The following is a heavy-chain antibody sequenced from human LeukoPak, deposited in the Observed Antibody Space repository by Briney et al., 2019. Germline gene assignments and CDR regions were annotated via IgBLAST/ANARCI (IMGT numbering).Heavy chain of an antibody. Sequence: GASVKVSCKVSGYTLTELSMHWVRQAPGKGLEWMGGFDPEDGETIYAQKFQGRVTMTEDTSTDTAYMELSLRSEDTAVYYCATVGYRELYYFDYWGQGTLVTVSS. J-gene: IGHJ4*02. V-gene: IGHV1-24*01. CDR2: FDPEDGET. CDR3: ATVGYRELYYFDY. CDR1: GYTLTELS. D-gene: IGHD5-18*01.